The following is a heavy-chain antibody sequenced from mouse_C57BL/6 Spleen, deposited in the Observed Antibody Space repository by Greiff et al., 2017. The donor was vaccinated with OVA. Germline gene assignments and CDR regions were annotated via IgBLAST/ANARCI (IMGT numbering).Heavy chain of an antibody. CDR1: GYTFTSYW. Sequence: QVQLQQPGAELVKPGASVKLSCKASGYTFTSYWMQWVKQRPGQGLEWIGEIDPSDSYTNYNQKFKGKATLTVDTSSSTAYMQLSSLTSEDSAVYYCARPDYGYFDYWGQGTTLTVSS. V-gene: IGHV1-50*01. D-gene: IGHD1-1*02. CDR2: IDPSDSYT. CDR3: ARPDYGYFDY. J-gene: IGHJ2*01.